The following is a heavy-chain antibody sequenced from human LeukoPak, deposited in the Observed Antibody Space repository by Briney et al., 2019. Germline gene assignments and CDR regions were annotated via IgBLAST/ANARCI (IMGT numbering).Heavy chain of an antibody. CDR1: GFTFSNYA. CDR2: ISDSGDKT. D-gene: IGHD2-2*01. J-gene: IGHJ4*02. Sequence: GGSLRLSCAASGFTFSNYAMSWVRQAPGKGLECVSAISDSGDKTDYADSVRGRFTIYRDNSKDTLYLQMNSLGAADTAIYYCAKDGGGYCNNSSCWGQGTLVTVSS. CDR3: AKDGGGYCNNSSC. V-gene: IGHV3-23*01.